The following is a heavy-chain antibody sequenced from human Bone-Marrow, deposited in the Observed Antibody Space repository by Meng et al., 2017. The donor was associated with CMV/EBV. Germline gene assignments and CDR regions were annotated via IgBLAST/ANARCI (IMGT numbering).Heavy chain of an antibody. Sequence: GESLKISCAASGFTFSSYAMHWVRQAPGKGLEWVAVISYDGSNKYYADSVKGRFTISRDNAKNSLYLQMNSLRAEDTAVYYCARVGAPYWGQGTLVTVSS. D-gene: IGHD1-26*01. J-gene: IGHJ4*02. CDR2: ISYDGSNK. CDR1: GFTFSSYA. CDR3: ARVGAPY. V-gene: IGHV3-30*04.